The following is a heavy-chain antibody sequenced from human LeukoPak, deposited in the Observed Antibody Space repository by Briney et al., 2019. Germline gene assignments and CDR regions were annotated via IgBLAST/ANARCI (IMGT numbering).Heavy chain of an antibody. D-gene: IGHD5-12*01. Sequence: PSETLSLTCSVSGGSISSFYCNWMRQPAGKGLEWIGYIYHSGSTNYNPSLKSRVTISVDTSQNQFYLKLSSVTAADTAVYYCARDGYSGSDALWGQGTLVTVSS. CDR2: IYHSGST. J-gene: IGHJ4*02. CDR1: GGSISSFY. CDR3: ARDGYSGSDAL. V-gene: IGHV4-59*01.